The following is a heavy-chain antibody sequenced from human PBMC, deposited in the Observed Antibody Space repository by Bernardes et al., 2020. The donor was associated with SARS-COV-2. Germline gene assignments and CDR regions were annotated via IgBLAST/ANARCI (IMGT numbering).Heavy chain of an antibody. CDR3: ARGGAVAGTAEYFQH. J-gene: IGHJ1*01. CDR1: GGSISSYY. Sequence: ETLSLTCTVSGGSISSYYWSWIRQPPGKGLEWVSFISSSIGTIYYADSVKGRFTISRDNAKNSLYLQMNSLRAEDTAVYYCARGGAVAGTAEYFQHWGQGTLVTVSS. V-gene: IGHV3-48*01. D-gene: IGHD6-19*01. CDR2: ISSSIGTI.